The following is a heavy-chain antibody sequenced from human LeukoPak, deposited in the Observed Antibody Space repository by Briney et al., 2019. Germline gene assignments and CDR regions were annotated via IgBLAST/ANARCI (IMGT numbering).Heavy chain of an antibody. V-gene: IGHV3-11*06. D-gene: IGHD3-22*01. CDR2: ISGSASDV. CDR1: GFTFSDSY. J-gene: IGHJ4*02. Sequence: GGSLRLSCAASGFTFSDSYMTWIRQAPGKGLELLSYISGSASDVNYIDSVRGRFTISRDNSKNTLYLQMNSLRAEDTAVYYCAKDPQSYYDSSGELRDWGQGTLVTVSS. CDR3: AKDPQSYYDSSGELRD.